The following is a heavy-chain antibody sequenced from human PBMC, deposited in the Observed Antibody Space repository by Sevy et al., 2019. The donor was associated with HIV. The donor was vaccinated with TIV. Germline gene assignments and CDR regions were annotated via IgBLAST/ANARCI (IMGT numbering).Heavy chain of an antibody. CDR2: ISYDGSNK. V-gene: IGHV3-30*18. J-gene: IGHJ4*02. CDR3: AKDGQLWFGELSHYFDY. CDR1: GFTFSSYG. D-gene: IGHD3-10*01. Sequence: GGSLRLSCAVSGFTFSSYGMHWVRQAPGKGLEWVAVISYDGSNKYYADSVKGRFTISRDNSKNTLYLQMNSLRAEDTAVYYCAKDGQLWFGELSHYFDYWGQGTLVTVSS.